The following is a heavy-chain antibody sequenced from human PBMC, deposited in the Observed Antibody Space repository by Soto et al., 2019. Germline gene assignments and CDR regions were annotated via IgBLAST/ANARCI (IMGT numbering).Heavy chain of an antibody. CDR2: IYYSGST. D-gene: IGHD4-17*01. CDR1: GGSISSGGYY. J-gene: IGHJ5*02. V-gene: IGHV4-31*03. CDR3: ARENGDYRWAGFDP. Sequence: QVQLQESGPGLVKPSQTLSLTCSVSGGSISSGGYYWSWIRQHPGKGLEWIGYIYYSGSTYYNPSLKSRVTISVDTSKNQFALKLSSVTAADTAVYYCARENGDYRWAGFDPWGQGTLVTVSS.